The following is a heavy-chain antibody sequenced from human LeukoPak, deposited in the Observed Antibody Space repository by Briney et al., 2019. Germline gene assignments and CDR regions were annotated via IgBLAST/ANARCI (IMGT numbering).Heavy chain of an antibody. J-gene: IGHJ4*02. D-gene: IGHD4-17*01. Sequence: SETLSLTCAVYGGSFSGYYWSWIRQPPGKGLEWIGEINHSGSTNYNPSLKSRVTISVDTSKNQFSLKLSSVTAADTAVYYCARGYGDYVYDRFIHDRRKRGPFDYWGQGTLVSVSS. CDR3: ARGYGDYVYDRFIHDRRKRGPFDY. CDR2: INHSGST. CDR1: GGSFSGYY. V-gene: IGHV4-34*01.